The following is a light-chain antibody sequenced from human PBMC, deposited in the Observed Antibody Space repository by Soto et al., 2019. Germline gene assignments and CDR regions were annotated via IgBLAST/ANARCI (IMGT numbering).Light chain of an antibody. CDR1: QSISRY. Sequence: DIQMTQSPSSLSSSVGDIITITCRSSQSISRYLNWYQHKPGKAPKLLINAASSLERGVPSRFSGGGSGTDFTLNISSLQPDDFATYYCQQNYRATPWTFGQGTKV. J-gene: IGKJ1*01. CDR3: QQNYRATPWT. V-gene: IGKV1-39*01. CDR2: AAS.